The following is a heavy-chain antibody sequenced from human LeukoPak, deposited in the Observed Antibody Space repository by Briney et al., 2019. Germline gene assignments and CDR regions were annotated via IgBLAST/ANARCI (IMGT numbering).Heavy chain of an antibody. Sequence: GGSLRLSCAASGFTVSSNYMSWVRQAPGKGLEWVSSINWSGGSTGYADSVKGRFTISRDNAKNSLFLQMNSLRAEDTALYCCARDRGPYDSSGYYPYDAFDIWGQGTMVTVSS. CDR1: GFTVSSNY. J-gene: IGHJ3*02. V-gene: IGHV3-20*04. D-gene: IGHD3-22*01. CDR3: ARDRGPYDSSGYYPYDAFDI. CDR2: INWSGGST.